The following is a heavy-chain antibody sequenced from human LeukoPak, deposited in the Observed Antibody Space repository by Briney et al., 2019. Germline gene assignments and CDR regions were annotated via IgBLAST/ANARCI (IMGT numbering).Heavy chain of an antibody. CDR3: ARGPVRDYSNY. J-gene: IGHJ4*02. D-gene: IGHD4-11*01. V-gene: IGHV4-31*03. Sequence: SETLSLTCTVSGVSISSGGYYWSWIRQHPGKGLEWIGYIYYSGSTYYNPSLKSRLTISLDTSSNQFSLKLNSVTAADTVVYYCARGPVRDYSNYWGQGNLVTVSS. CDR1: GVSISSGGYY. CDR2: IYYSGST.